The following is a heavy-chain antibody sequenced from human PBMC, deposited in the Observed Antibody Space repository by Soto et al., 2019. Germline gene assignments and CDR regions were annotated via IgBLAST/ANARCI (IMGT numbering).Heavy chain of an antibody. Sequence: ASVKVSCKASGNTVPNYAIHWVRQAPGQRLEWMGWINGGNGNTYYSEHFQGRVTFTRDTSAGTVYMQLSSLRSEDTAVYYCARDRPIFGVVTFNWFDSWGQGTLVTVSS. D-gene: IGHD3-3*01. CDR2: INGGNGNT. CDR3: ARDRPIFGVVTFNWFDS. CDR1: GNTVPNYA. V-gene: IGHV1-3*01. J-gene: IGHJ5*01.